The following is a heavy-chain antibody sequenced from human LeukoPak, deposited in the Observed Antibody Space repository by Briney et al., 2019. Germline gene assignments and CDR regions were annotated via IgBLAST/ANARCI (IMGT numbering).Heavy chain of an antibody. CDR3: ARLMDGDNEDAFDI. D-gene: IGHD5-24*01. CDR1: GGSISSYY. V-gene: IGHV4-59*08. CDR2: IYYSGST. Sequence: SETLSLTCTVSGGSISSYYWSWIRQPPGKGLEWIGYIYYSGSTNYNLSLKSRVTISVDTPKNQFSLKLSSVTAADTAVYYCARLMDGDNEDAFDIWGQGTMVTVSS. J-gene: IGHJ3*02.